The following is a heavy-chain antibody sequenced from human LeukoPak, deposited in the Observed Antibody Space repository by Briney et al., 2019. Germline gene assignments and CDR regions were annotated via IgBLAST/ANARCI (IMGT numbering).Heavy chain of an antibody. D-gene: IGHD3-16*02. CDR2: INGDGSTT. CDR1: GFTFSNYW. CDR3: AIYDYVWGSYRFSPPLFDY. Sequence: GGSLRLSCAASGFTFSNYWMHWVRQAPGKGLVWVSRINGDGSTTNYADSVKGRFTISRDNAKNTLFLQMNSLRAEDTAVYYCAIYDYVWGSYRFSPPLFDYWGQGTLVTVSS. V-gene: IGHV3-74*01. J-gene: IGHJ4*02.